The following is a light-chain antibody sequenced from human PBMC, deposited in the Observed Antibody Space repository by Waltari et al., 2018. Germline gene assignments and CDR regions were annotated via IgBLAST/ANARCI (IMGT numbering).Light chain of an antibody. CDR2: DVS. CDR3: SSQSSDNVVL. J-gene: IGLJ2*01. V-gene: IGLV2-14*03. CDR1: RRYVGGYNS. Sequence: QSALTQPASVSGSPGPSIPLPCTGTRRYVGGYNSGPRYPDPPGQAPKVIIYDVSDRPSGISERFSGSKSGNTASLTISGLQAEDEADYYCSSQSSDNVVLFGGGTKLTVL.